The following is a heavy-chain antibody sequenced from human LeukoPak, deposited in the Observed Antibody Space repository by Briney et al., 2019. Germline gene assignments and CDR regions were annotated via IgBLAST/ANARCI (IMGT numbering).Heavy chain of an antibody. CDR3: ARDRSGFPYFFDY. V-gene: IGHV4-31*03. CDR1: GGSINSGGYY. J-gene: IGHJ4*02. Sequence: SQTLSLTCTVSGGSINSGGYYWSWIRQRPGKGLEWIGYIYYSGSTYYNPSLKSRVTISVDTSKNQFSLKLSSVTAADTAVYYCARDRSGFPYFFDYWGQGTLVTVSS. CDR2: IYYSGST. D-gene: IGHD3-3*01.